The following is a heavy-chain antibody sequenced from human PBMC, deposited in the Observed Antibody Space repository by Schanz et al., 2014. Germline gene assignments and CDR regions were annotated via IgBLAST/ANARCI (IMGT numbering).Heavy chain of an antibody. CDR1: GFAFSSFA. J-gene: IGHJ4*02. CDR2: ISTSGTYM. V-gene: IGHV3-21*01. Sequence: EVHLLESGGGLVPPGGSLRLSCVASGFAFSSFAMTWVRQAPGRGLEWVSSISTSGTYMYIADSLKGRLTISRDDAKKSMYLQMNNLRAEDTAVYYCVRVSFADPRLYRGMDRDIDYWGQGTLVTVSS. CDR3: VRVSFADPRLYRGMDRDIDY. D-gene: IGHD5-18*01.